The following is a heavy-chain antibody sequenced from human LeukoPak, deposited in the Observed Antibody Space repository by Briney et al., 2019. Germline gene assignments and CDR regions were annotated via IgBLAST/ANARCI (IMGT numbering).Heavy chain of an antibody. CDR1: GFTFSSYW. CDR2: INSDGSST. J-gene: IGHJ4*02. D-gene: IGHD3-10*01. V-gene: IGHV3-74*01. CDR3: AKDGLIMRDLGYYFDS. Sequence: GGSLRLSCAASGFTFSSYWMHWVRQAPGKGLVWVSRINSDGSSTSYADSVKGRFTISRDNAKNTLYLQMNSLRTEDTAVYFCAKDGLIMRDLGYYFDSWGRGTLVTVSS.